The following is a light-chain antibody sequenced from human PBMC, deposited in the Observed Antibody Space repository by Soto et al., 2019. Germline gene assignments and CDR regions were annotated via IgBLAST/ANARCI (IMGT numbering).Light chain of an antibody. Sequence: EVVRTHSPATLSVSPGERATLSCKASQSSRSSLGWYQQKPGQPPWLLIHDVSIRATGIPARFNGSGSGTEFTLTIGSLQSEDFAVYYCQQYNNWPPTFGQGTRLEI. CDR2: DVS. J-gene: IGKJ5*01. CDR1: QSSRSS. CDR3: QQYNNWPPT. V-gene: IGKV3-15*01.